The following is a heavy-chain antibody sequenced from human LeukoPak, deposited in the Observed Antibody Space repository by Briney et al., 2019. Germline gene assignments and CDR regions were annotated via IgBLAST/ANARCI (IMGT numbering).Heavy chain of an antibody. CDR1: GYTFTGYS. Sequence: ASVKVSCKASGYTFTGYSMHWVRQAPGQGLEWMGWINPNSGGTNYAQKFQGRVTMTRDTSISTAYMELSRLRSDDTAVYYCARDRPKLRFLEWSQYYFDYWGQGTLVIVSP. V-gene: IGHV1-2*02. J-gene: IGHJ4*02. D-gene: IGHD3-3*01. CDR2: INPNSGGT. CDR3: ARDRPKLRFLEWSQYYFDY.